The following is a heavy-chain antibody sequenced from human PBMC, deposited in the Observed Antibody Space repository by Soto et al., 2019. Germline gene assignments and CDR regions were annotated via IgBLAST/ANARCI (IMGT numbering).Heavy chain of an antibody. CDR3: ARHSLGSYYNWFDP. V-gene: IGHV5-51*01. CDR1: GYSFTRYW. CDR2: IYPGDSDT. Sequence: PWESLTISCTCSGYSFTRYWIGWVRQMPGKGLEWMGIIYPGDSDTRYSPSFQGQVTISADKSISTAYLQWSSLKASDTAMYYCARHSLGSYYNWFDPWGQGTLVTVSS. D-gene: IGHD1-26*01. J-gene: IGHJ5*02.